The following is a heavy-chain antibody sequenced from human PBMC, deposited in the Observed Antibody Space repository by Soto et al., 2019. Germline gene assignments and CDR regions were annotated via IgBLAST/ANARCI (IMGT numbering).Heavy chain of an antibody. CDR1: GFTFSTYA. D-gene: IGHD2-15*01. CDR2: ITSNGDNE. CDR3: SKDGDCIGCSCYTGSSYFVDYYYYGMDV. Sequence: GGSLRLSCAASGFTFSTYAMDWVRQAPGKGLEWVGLITSNGDNEHYADSVKGRITISRDNAKNTLYLQMNSLKAEDTDKYYCSKDGDCIGCSCYTGSSYFVDYYYYGMDVWGQGTTVTVSS. V-gene: IGHV3-30-3*01. J-gene: IGHJ6*02.